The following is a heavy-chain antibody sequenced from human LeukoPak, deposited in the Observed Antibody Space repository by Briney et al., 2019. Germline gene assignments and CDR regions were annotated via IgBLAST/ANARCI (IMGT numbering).Heavy chain of an antibody. Sequence: GGSLRLSGAASGFTLSSYAMSWVRQAPGKGLEWVSAISGTGGSTYYADSVKGRFVISRDNSRNTLYLYMDSLRAEDSAVYYCAKDLWFGEFDAFDIWGQGTMVTVSS. CDR1: GFTLSSYA. V-gene: IGHV3-23*01. J-gene: IGHJ3*02. CDR2: ISGTGGST. CDR3: AKDLWFGEFDAFDI. D-gene: IGHD3-10*01.